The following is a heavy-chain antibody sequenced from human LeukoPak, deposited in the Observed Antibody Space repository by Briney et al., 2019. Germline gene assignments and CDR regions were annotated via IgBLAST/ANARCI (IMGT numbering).Heavy chain of an antibody. V-gene: IGHV3-23*01. CDR2: ISAGGDTT. CDR3: AKKVPANWGSYFDY. D-gene: IGHD7-27*01. Sequence: GGSLRLSCAASGFTFSSYAMSWVRQAPGKGLEWVSAISAGGDTTYTADPVKGRFTISRDNSKNTLYLQMNSLRAEDTAVYYCAKKVPANWGSYFDYWGQGTLVTVSS. J-gene: IGHJ4*02. CDR1: GFTFSSYA.